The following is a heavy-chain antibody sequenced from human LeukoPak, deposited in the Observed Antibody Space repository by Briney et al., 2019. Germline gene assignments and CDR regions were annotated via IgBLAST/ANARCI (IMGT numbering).Heavy chain of an antibody. CDR3: ANRRGTAMLFDY. J-gene: IGHJ4*02. V-gene: IGHV3-48*01. Sequence: GGSLRLSCAASGFTFSSYSMNWVRQAPGKGLEWVSYISSSSSTLYYADSVKGRFSISRDNAKNSLYLQMNSLRAEDTAVYYCANRRGTAMLFDYWGQGTLVTVSS. CDR1: GFTFSSYS. CDR2: ISSSSSTL. D-gene: IGHD5-18*01.